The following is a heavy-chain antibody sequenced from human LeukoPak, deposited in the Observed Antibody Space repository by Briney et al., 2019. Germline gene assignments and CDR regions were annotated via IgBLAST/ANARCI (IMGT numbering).Heavy chain of an antibody. D-gene: IGHD6-19*01. CDR1: GFTFSSYA. CDR2: ISSSSSYI. J-gene: IGHJ4*02. CDR3: ARDRASGWYVGFDY. Sequence: PGGSLRLSCAASGFTFSSYAMNWVRQAPGKGLEWVSSISSSSSYIYYADSVKGRFTISRDNAKNSLYLQMNSLRAEDTAVYYCARDRASGWYVGFDYWGQGTLVTVSS. V-gene: IGHV3-21*01.